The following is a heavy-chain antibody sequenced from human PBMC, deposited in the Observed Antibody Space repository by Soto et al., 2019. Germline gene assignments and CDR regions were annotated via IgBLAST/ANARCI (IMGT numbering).Heavy chain of an antibody. CDR2: INSDGSST. D-gene: IGHD6-19*01. CDR3: AREGYSSGWVNFDY. J-gene: IGHJ4*02. CDR1: EFTFSSYW. Sequence: EVQLVESGGGLVQPGGSLRLSCAASEFTFSSYWMHWVRQAPGKGLVWVSRINSDGSSTSYADSVKGRFTISRDNAKNTLYLQMNSLRAEDTAVYYCAREGYSSGWVNFDYWGQGTLVTVSS. V-gene: IGHV3-74*01.